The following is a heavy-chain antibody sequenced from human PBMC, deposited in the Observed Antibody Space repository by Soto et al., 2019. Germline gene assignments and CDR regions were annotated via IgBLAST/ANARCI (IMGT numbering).Heavy chain of an antibody. CDR2: ISGGSGRI. Sequence: EVQVVESGGGLVKPGGSLRLSCAASGFTFSTYSMNWVRQAPGKGLEWVSSISGGSGRIYYADSVKGRFTISRDNAKNSLYLQMTSLRAEDTAVYYCAREMGVYYGSGSYDRWFDPWGQGTQVTVSS. D-gene: IGHD3-10*01. CDR3: AREMGVYYGSGSYDRWFDP. J-gene: IGHJ5*02. CDR1: GFTFSTYS. V-gene: IGHV3-21*01.